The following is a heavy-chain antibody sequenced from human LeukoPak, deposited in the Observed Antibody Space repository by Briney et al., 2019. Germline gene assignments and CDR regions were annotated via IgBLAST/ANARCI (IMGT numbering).Heavy chain of an antibody. V-gene: IGHV4-39*07. J-gene: IGHJ4*02. D-gene: IGHD3-16*01. Sequence: PSETLSLTCTVSGVSISSSSYYWGWLRQPPGKGLEWIGSIYYSGSTYYNPSLKSRFTISVDTSKNQFSLKLSSVTAADTAVYYCASGLRTYYFDYWGQGTLVTVSS. CDR3: ASGLRTYYFDY. CDR2: IYYSGST. CDR1: GVSISSSSYY.